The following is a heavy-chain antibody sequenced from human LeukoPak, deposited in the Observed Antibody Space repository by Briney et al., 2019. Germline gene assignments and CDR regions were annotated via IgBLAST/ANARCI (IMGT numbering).Heavy chain of an antibody. CDR3: ARVRKGGYSYGSDY. J-gene: IGHJ4*02. Sequence: SETLSLTCTVSGGSINNYWWSWIRQPPGKGLEWIGYIYYTGSTNYNPSLKSRVTISVDTSKNQFSLKLSSVTAADTAVYYCARVRKGGYSYGSDYWGQGTLVTVSS. CDR1: GGSINNYW. CDR2: IYYTGST. D-gene: IGHD5-18*01. V-gene: IGHV4-59*12.